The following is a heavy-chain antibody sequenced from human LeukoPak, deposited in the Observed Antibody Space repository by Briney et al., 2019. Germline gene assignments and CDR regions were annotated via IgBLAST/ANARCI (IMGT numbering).Heavy chain of an antibody. Sequence: GGSLRLSCEASGFTFRTYGMTWVRQAPGEGLEWVSGITGSSTWTYYADSVEGRFSISRDNSKNTLHLQMDSLRAEDTAIYYCARELVSLGTGYFDFWGRGTLVTVSS. CDR3: ARELVSLGTGYFDF. CDR1: GFTFRTYG. V-gene: IGHV3-23*01. D-gene: IGHD7-27*01. CDR2: ITGSSTWT. J-gene: IGHJ2*01.